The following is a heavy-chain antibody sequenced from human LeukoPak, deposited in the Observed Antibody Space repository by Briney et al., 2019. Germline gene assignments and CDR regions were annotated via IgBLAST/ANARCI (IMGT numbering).Heavy chain of an antibody. V-gene: IGHV6-1*01. Sequence: SQALSLTCAISGDSVSSNSAAWNWIRQSPSRGLEWLGRTYYRSKWYNDYAVSVKSRITINPDTSKNQFSLQLNSVTLEDTAVYCCARGGEWLRLEPYYFDYWGQGTLVTVSS. D-gene: IGHD5-12*01. CDR3: ARGGEWLRLEPYYFDY. CDR2: TYYRSKWYN. CDR1: GDSVSSNSAA. J-gene: IGHJ4*02.